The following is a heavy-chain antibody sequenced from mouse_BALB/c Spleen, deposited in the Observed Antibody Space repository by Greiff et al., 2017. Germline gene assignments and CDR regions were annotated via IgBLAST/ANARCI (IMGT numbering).Heavy chain of an antibody. Sequence: VQLKESGAELVRPGALVKLSCKASGFNIKDYYMHWVKQRPEQGLEWIGWIDPENGNTIYDPKFQGKASITADTSSNTAYLQLSSLTSEDTAVYYCARWDFPFDYWGQGTTLTVSS. CDR3: ARWDFPFDY. CDR1: GFNIKDYY. CDR2: IDPENGNT. J-gene: IGHJ2*01. D-gene: IGHD4-1*01. V-gene: IGHV14-1*02.